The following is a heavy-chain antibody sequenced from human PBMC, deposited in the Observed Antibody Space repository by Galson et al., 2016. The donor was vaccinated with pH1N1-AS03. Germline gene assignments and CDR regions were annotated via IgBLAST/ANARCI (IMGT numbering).Heavy chain of an antibody. V-gene: IGHV1-18*04. CDR1: GYTFTSYG. D-gene: IGHD3-10*01. Sequence: SVKVSCKASGYTFTSYGISWVRQAPGRGLEWMGWISGDNGNTNYAQKFQGRVTMTTDTSTSTAYMELRSLRSDDTAVFYCARDLGGGIIKEAYWGQGTLVTVSS. J-gene: IGHJ4*02. CDR3: ARDLGGGIIKEAY. CDR2: ISGDNGNT.